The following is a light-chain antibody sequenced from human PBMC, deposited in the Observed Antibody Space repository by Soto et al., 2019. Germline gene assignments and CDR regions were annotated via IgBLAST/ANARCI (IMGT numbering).Light chain of an antibody. V-gene: IGKV1-5*01. CDR2: GAS. CDR3: QHHNSYSQT. CDR1: QSIRYY. Sequence: DIPLTPSPPTLSASVGDRVTITFRASQSIRYYLAWYQQMPGKAPKLLIYGASSLQSGVPSRFSGSGSGTEFTPTISSLQPDGFATYFCQHHNSYSQTFGQGTKV. J-gene: IGKJ1*01.